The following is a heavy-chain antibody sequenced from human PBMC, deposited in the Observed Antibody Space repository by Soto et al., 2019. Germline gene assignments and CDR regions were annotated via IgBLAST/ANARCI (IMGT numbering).Heavy chain of an antibody. J-gene: IGHJ1*01. V-gene: IGHV4-4*07. D-gene: IGHD1-7*01. CDR3: ARESGENWTYEAH. Sequence: KPSETLSLTCTVSGAYVSDFSWSWIRQPAGKGLEWIGRITVNRITQYTPSFRSRVTMSMDTSRNQFSLNLQSATAADTALYYCARESGENWTYEAHWGQGTLVTVSS. CDR2: ITVNRIT. CDR1: GAYVSDFS.